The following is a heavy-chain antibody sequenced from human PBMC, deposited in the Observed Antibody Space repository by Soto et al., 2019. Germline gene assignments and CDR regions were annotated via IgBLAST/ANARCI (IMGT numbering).Heavy chain of an antibody. CDR3: ARQAARGPLDY. V-gene: IGHV4-39*01. D-gene: IGHD6-13*01. Sequence: SETLSLTCTVSGGSISSSSYYWGWIRQPPGKGLEWIGSIYYSGSTYYNPSLKSRVTISVDTSKNQFSLKLSSVTAADTAVYYCARQAARGPLDYWGQGTLVTVSS. CDR2: IYYSGST. CDR1: GGSISSSSYY. J-gene: IGHJ4*02.